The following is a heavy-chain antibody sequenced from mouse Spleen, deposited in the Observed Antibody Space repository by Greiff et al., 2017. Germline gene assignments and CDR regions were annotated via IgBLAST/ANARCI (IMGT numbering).Heavy chain of an antibody. CDR3: ARGGIYYDYSGYYFDY. Sequence: QVQLQQSGAELVRPGSSVKISCKASGYAFSSYWMNWVKQRPGQGLEWIGQIYPGDGDTNYNGKFKGKATLTADKSSSTAYMQLSSLTSEDSAVYFCARGGIYYDYSGYYFDYWGQGTTLTVSS. V-gene: IGHV1-80*01. J-gene: IGHJ2*01. D-gene: IGHD2-4*01. CDR1: GYAFSSYW. CDR2: IYPGDGDT.